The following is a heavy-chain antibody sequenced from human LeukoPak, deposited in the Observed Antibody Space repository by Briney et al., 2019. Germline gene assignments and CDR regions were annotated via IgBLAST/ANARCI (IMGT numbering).Heavy chain of an antibody. D-gene: IGHD3-3*01. J-gene: IGHJ4*02. CDR1: GGSISSYY. CDR3: ARGRYDFWSGYYCDY. V-gene: IGHV4-34*01. CDR2: INHSGST. Sequence: SETLSLTCTVSGGSISSYYWSWIRQPPGKGLEWIGEINHSGSTNYNPSLKSRVTISVDTSKNQFSLKLSSVTAADTAVYYCARGRYDFWSGYYCDYWGQGTLVTVSS.